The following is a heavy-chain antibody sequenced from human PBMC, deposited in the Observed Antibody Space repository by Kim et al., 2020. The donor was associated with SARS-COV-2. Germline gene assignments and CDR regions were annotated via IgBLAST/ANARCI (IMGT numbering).Heavy chain of an antibody. Sequence: SSTRYSADAVKGRFTISRDNAKNSLYLQMNSLRDEDTAVYYCARDRPLGRWGQGTLVTVSS. CDR3: ARDRPLGR. D-gene: IGHD3-10*01. V-gene: IGHV3-48*02. J-gene: IGHJ4*02. CDR2: SSTR.